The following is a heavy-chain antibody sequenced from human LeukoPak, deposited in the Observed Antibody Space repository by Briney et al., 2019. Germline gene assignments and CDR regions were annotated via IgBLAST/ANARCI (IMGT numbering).Heavy chain of an antibody. Sequence: SVKVSCKASGGTFSSYAISWVRQAPGQGLEWMGGIIPIFGTANYAQKFQGRVTITTDESTSTVYMELSSLRSEDTAAYYCAREGYAKNWFDPWGQGTLVTVSS. D-gene: IGHD5-18*01. CDR3: AREGYAKNWFDP. CDR2: IIPIFGTA. V-gene: IGHV1-69*05. CDR1: GGTFSSYA. J-gene: IGHJ5*02.